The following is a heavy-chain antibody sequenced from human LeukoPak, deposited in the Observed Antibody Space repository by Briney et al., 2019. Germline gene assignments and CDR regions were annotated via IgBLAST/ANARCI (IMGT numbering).Heavy chain of an antibody. Sequence: ASVKVSCKASGYTFTSYYMHWVRQAPGQGLEWMGIINPNGGSTSYAQKFQGRVTMTRDTSTSTVYMELSSLRSEDTAVYYCARDSFATTYDSSGYYVFDIWGQGTMVTVSS. CDR2: INPNGGST. J-gene: IGHJ3*02. CDR1: GYTFTSYY. V-gene: IGHV1-46*01. D-gene: IGHD3-22*01. CDR3: ARDSFATTYDSSGYYVFDI.